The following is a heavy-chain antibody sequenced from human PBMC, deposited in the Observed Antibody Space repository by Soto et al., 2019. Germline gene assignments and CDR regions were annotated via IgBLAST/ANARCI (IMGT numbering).Heavy chain of an antibody. V-gene: IGHV4-59*01. Sequence: QVQLQESGPGLVKPSETLSLTCTVSGGSISSYYWSWIRQPPGKGLEWIGYIYYSGSTNYNPSLKRRVTISVDTSKNQFSLKLSSVTAADTAVYYCARQTGYSSYFDYWGQGTLVTVSS. D-gene: IGHD2-15*01. CDR2: IYYSGST. CDR1: GGSISSYY. J-gene: IGHJ4*02. CDR3: ARQTGYSSYFDY.